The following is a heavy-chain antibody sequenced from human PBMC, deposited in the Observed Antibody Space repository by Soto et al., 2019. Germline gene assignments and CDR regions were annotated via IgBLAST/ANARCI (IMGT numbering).Heavy chain of an antibody. CDR1: GFIFTNSV. D-gene: IGHD3-3*01. J-gene: IGHJ6*02. CDR2: IVVGTNET. Sequence: SVKVSCRVSGFIFTNSVVQGVRQARGRGLDWVGRIVVGTNETAYAQKFQERVSITTDMSTSKAYMELNRLRADDTDIYYCAALDSWTNEKNGLDTLGQGTTVTVSS. V-gene: IGHV1-58*01. CDR3: AALDSWTNEKNGLDT.